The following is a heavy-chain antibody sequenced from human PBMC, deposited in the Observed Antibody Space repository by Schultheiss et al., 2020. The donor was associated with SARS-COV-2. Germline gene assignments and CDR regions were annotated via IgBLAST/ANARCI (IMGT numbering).Heavy chain of an antibody. CDR2: ISYDGSNK. D-gene: IGHD3-16*01. CDR1: GFTFSSYA. CDR3: ARAGLALDV. V-gene: IGHV3-30*07. Sequence: GGSLRLSCAASGFTFSSYAMHWVRQAPGKGLEWVAVISYDGSNKYYTDSVKGRFTISRDNAKNSLYLQVNSLRDEDTAVYYCARAGLALDVWGKGTTVTVSS. J-gene: IGHJ6*04.